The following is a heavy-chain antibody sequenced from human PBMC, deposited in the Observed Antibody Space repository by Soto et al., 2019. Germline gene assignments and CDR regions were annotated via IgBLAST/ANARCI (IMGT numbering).Heavy chain of an antibody. V-gene: IGHV4-59*01. Sequence: SETLSLTCTVSGGSISSYYLSWIRQPPGKGLEWIGYIYYSGSTNYNPSLKSRVTISVDTSKNQFSLKLSSVTAADTAVYYCARDGEGIAIDAFDIWGRGTMVTV. CDR1: GGSISSYY. D-gene: IGHD6-13*01. CDR2: IYYSGST. CDR3: ARDGEGIAIDAFDI. J-gene: IGHJ3*02.